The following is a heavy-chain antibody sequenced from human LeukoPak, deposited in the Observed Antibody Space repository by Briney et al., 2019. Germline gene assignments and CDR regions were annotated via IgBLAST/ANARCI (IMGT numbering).Heavy chain of an antibody. CDR1: GGSISSSSYY. CDR3: ARAGSSWYWAPKYYYYGMDV. J-gene: IGHJ6*02. D-gene: IGHD6-13*01. V-gene: IGHV4-61*05. Sequence: PSETLSLTCTVSGGSISSSSYYWGWIRQPPGKGLEWIGYIYYSGSTNYNPSLKSRVTISVDTSKNQFSLKLSSVTAADTAVYYCARAGSSWYWAPKYYYYGMDVWGQGTTVTVSS. CDR2: IYYSGST.